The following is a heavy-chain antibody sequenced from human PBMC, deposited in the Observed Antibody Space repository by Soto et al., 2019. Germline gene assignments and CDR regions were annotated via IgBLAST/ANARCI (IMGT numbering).Heavy chain of an antibody. CDR3: ARGFKASPAFDI. Sequence: QVQLQESGPGLVKPSQTLSLTCTVSGGSISSGGYYWSWIRQHPGKGLEWIGYIYFSGSTYYNPSLKSPVTISVDQSKMQLSLKLISVTAADTAVYYCARGFKASPAFDIWGQGTMVTVSS. CDR2: IYFSGST. CDR1: GGSISSGGYY. J-gene: IGHJ3*02. V-gene: IGHV4-31*01.